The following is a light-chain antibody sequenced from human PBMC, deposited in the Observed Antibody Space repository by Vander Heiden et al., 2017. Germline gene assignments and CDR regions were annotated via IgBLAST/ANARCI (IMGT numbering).Light chain of an antibody. V-gene: IGKV4-1*01. CDR1: QTILDSTNNRNY. CDR2: CAS. J-gene: IGKJ1*01. Sequence: DLALTQSPASLALSLGERTAINYKSSQTILDSTNNRNYLAWYQQKPGQPPILLICCASTRGSGVPDRCSGSGSGTDFALTISALHAEDVAVYYCQQYYATPRAFGQGTTVEIK. CDR3: QQYYATPRA.